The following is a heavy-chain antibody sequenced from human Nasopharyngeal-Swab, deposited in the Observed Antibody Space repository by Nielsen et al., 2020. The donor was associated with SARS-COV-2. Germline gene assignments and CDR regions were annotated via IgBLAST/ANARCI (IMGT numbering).Heavy chain of an antibody. D-gene: IGHD1-26*01. Sequence: GESLKISCKGSGYSFSDYWIAWVRQMPGKGLEWMGIIYPGDFDTRYSPSFQGQVAISVDKSISTAYLHWSSLKASATAIYYFPSSHLGISAPFYSDSWGKGTLFFVSS. V-gene: IGHV5-51*01. J-gene: IGHJ4*02. CDR3: PSSHLGISAPFYSDS. CDR1: GYSFSDYW. CDR2: IYPGDFDT.